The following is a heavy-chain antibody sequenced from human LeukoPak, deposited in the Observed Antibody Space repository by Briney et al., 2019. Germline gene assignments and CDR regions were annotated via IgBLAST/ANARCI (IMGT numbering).Heavy chain of an antibody. CDR2: IIPIFGTA. CDR3: AKWAGNAHNNFWSGPFDY. CDR1: GGTFNNHA. J-gene: IGHJ4*02. D-gene: IGHD3-3*01. V-gene: IGHV1-69*13. Sequence: WASVKVSCKASGGTFNNHAFSWVRQAPGQGLEWMGGIIPIFGTANYAQTFQARVTISADESTSTVYMELSSLRSEDTAVYYCAKWAGNAHNNFWSGPFDYWGQGTLVTVSS.